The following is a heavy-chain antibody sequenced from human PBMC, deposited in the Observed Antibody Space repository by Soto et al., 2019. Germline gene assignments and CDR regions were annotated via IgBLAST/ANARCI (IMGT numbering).Heavy chain of an antibody. J-gene: IGHJ6*02. CDR2: ISYDGSNK. Sequence: QVQLVESGGGVVQPGRSLRLSCAASGFTFSSYGMHWVRQAPGKGLEWVAVISYDGSNKYYADSVKGRFTISRDNSKNTLYLQMNSLRAEDTAVYYCARYLVPFYYYYGMDVWGQGTTVTVSS. D-gene: IGHD3-9*01. CDR1: GFTFSSYG. V-gene: IGHV3-30-3*01. CDR3: ARYLVPFYYYYGMDV.